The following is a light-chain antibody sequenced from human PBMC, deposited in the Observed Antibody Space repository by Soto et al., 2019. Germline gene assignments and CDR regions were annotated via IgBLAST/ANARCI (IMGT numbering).Light chain of an antibody. CDR3: QQYNSYSGT. J-gene: IGKJ1*01. CDR1: HSISSW. CDR2: DAS. V-gene: IGKV1-5*01. Sequence: GDRVTITCRASHSISSWLAWYQQKPGKAPKLLIYDASSLESGVPSRFSGSGSGTEFTLTISSLQPDDFATYYCQQYNSYSGTFGQGTKVDIK.